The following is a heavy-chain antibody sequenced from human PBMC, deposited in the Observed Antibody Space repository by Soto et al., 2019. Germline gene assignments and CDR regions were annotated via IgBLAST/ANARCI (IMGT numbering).Heavy chain of an antibody. CDR3: ASATYFGSGSYNYYALDV. D-gene: IGHD3-10*01. CDR2: ISSRAGTI. V-gene: IGHV3-11*01. CDR1: GLTFSDHY. J-gene: IGHJ6*02. Sequence: QVQLVESGGGLVKPGGSLRLSCAASGLTFSDHYMTWIRQAPGKGLEGISYISSRAGTIYYADSVKGRFTISRTNAKNSVYLQMTTLRAEDTAVYYCASATYFGSGSYNYYALDVRGQGTTVTV.